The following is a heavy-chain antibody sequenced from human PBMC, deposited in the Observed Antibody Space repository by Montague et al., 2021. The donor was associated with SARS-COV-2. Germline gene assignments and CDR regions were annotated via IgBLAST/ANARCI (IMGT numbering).Heavy chain of an antibody. Sequence: SETLSLTCTVSGGSISNYYWSRILQYPRKGLEWLIYMYHSGSTKYNTSSKSRLTILFVKSKNQFSLILSSMTAADTTVYYCARAWGGTIFGSIGAYYGMDIWGQGTTVTVS. D-gene: IGHD3-3*01. CDR2: MYHSGST. CDR3: ARAWGGTIFGSIGAYYGMDI. CDR1: GGSISNYY. V-gene: IGHV4-59*01. J-gene: IGHJ6*02.